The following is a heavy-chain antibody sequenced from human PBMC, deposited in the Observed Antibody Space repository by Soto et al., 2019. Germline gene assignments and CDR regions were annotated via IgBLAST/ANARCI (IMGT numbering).Heavy chain of an antibody. CDR1: GYTFTSYG. D-gene: IGHD4-17*01. Sequence: ASVKVSCKASGYTFTSYGISWVRQAPGQGLEWMGWISAYNGNTNYAQKLQGRVTMTRDTSTSTVYMELSSLRSEDTAVYYCARDLYGDYVGNYWGQGTLVTVSS. CDR2: ISAYNGNT. J-gene: IGHJ4*02. CDR3: ARDLYGDYVGNY. V-gene: IGHV1-18*01.